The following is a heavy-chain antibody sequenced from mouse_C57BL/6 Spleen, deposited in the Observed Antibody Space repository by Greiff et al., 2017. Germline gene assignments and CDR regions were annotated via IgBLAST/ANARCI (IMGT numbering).Heavy chain of an antibody. CDR3: ARVSPITTVSYAMDY. Sequence: ESGPGLVKPSQSLSLTCSVTGYSITSGYYWNWIRQFPGNKLEWMGYISYDGSNNYNPSLKNRISITRDTSKNQFFLKLNSVTTEDTATYYCARVSPITTVSYAMDYWGQGTSVTVSS. V-gene: IGHV3-6*01. CDR2: ISYDGSN. CDR1: GYSITSGYY. D-gene: IGHD1-1*01. J-gene: IGHJ4*01.